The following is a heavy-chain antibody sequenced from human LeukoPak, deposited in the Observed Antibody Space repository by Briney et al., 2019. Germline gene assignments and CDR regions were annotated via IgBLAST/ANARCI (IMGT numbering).Heavy chain of an antibody. J-gene: IGHJ3*02. D-gene: IGHD3-22*01. Sequence: GRSLRLSCAASGFTFSSYAMHWVRQAPGKGLEWVAVISYDGSNKYYADSVKGRFTISRDNSKNTLYLQMNSLRAEDTAVYYCARDGGYDSSGYYYGAFDIWGQGTMVTVSS. CDR3: ARDGGYDSSGYYYGAFDI. V-gene: IGHV3-30-3*01. CDR1: GFTFSSYA. CDR2: ISYDGSNK.